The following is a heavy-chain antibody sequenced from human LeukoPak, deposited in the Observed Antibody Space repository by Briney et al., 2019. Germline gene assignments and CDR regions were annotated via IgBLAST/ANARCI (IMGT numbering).Heavy chain of an antibody. J-gene: IGHJ4*02. CDR2: IYTSGST. V-gene: IGHV4-4*07. CDR3: ARDRPTVTSYYFDY. D-gene: IGHD4-11*01. CDR1: GGSISRYY. Sequence: ASETLSLTCTVSGGSISRYYWSWIRQPAGKGLEWIGLIYTSGSTNNNPSLKSRVTMSVDTSKNQFSLKLSSVTAADTAVYYCARDRPTVTSYYFDYWGQGTLVTVSS.